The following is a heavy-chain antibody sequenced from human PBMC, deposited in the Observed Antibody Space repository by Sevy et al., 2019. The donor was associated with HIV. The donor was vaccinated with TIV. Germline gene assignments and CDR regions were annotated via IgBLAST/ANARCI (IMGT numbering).Heavy chain of an antibody. Sequence: SETLSLTCTVSGGSISSYYWSWIRQPPGKGLEWIGYIYYSGSTNYNPSLKSRVTISVDTSKNPFSLKLSPVTAADTAVYYCARTPPTIFGVVTTIDYWGQGTLVTVSS. CDR1: GGSISSYY. CDR3: ARTPPTIFGVVTTIDY. J-gene: IGHJ4*02. V-gene: IGHV4-59*01. CDR2: IYYSGST. D-gene: IGHD3-3*01.